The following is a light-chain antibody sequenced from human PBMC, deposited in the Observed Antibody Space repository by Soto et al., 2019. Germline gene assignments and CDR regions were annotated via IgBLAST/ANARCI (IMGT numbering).Light chain of an antibody. Sequence: DIVMTQSPDSLAVSLGERATINCKSSQSVLYSSNNENYLAWYQQKPGQPPKLLISWASTRESGVPDRFSGSGSGTDFTLTISSLQAEDVAVYHCQQYYDTPGTFGQGTRLEIK. CDR1: QSVLYSSNNENY. CDR2: WAS. J-gene: IGKJ2*01. CDR3: QQYYDTPGT. V-gene: IGKV4-1*01.